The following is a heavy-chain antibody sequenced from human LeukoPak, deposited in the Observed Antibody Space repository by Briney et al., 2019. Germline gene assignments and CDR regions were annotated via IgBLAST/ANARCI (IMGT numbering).Heavy chain of an antibody. J-gene: IGHJ4*02. CDR1: GDSVSSNSAA. D-gene: IGHD3-22*01. V-gene: IGHV6-1*01. CDR2: TYYRSKWSN. CDR3: ARYYYDSRGYYYYYFDY. Sequence: SQTLSLSCAISGDSVSSNSAAWNWIRQSPSRGLEWLGRTYYRSKWSNDYAVSAKSRITINPDTSRNQFSLQLNSVTPEDTAVYYCARYYYDSRGYYYYYFDYWGQGTLVTVSS.